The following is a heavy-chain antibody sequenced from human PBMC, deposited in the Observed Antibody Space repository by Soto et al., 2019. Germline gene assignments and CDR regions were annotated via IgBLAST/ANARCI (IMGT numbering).Heavy chain of an antibody. D-gene: IGHD3-22*01. CDR3: RAWLLAESFVV. CDR1: GFSVNSNF. Sequence: VQLVESGGVLMQPGGSLRLSSAASGFSVNSNFMTWIRMAPGKGLEWVSFTPRTGATLYAVSVKGRLIVTSDDANNVVYLRLNSLTVVDTAGYCGRAWLLAESFVVWGQGTVFTVSA. J-gene: IGHJ3*01. V-gene: IGHV3-53*01. CDR2: TPRTGAT.